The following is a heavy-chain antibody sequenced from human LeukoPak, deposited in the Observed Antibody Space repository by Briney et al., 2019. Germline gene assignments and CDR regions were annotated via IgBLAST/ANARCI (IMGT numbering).Heavy chain of an antibody. D-gene: IGHD6-13*01. V-gene: IGHV3-7*03. CDR2: IKQDGSEK. CDR1: GFTFSSDW. CDR3: ASGIAAADPYYFDY. J-gene: IGHJ4*02. Sequence: PGGSLRLSCAASGFTFSSDWMSWVCHGPGKGLEWVAHIKQDGSEKNYVDSVKGRFTISRDNAKNSLYLQMNCLRAEDTAVYYCASGIAAADPYYFDYWGQGTLVTVSS.